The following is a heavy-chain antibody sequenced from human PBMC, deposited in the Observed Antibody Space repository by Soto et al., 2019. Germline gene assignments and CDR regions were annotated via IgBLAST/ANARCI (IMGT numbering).Heavy chain of an antibody. CDR3: ARDFGYYYYMDG. V-gene: IGHV4-39*07. CDR2: IYYSGST. Sequence: SETLSLTCTVSGGSISSSSYYWGWIRQPPGKGLEWIGSIYYSGSTYYNPSLKSRVTISVDTSKNQFSLKLSSVTAADTAVYYCARDFGYYYYMDGWGKGTTVTVSS. CDR1: GGSISSSSYY. J-gene: IGHJ6*03. D-gene: IGHD3-10*01.